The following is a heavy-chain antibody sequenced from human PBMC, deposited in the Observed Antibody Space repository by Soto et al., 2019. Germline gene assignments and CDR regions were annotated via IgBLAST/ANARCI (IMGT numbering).Heavy chain of an antibody. D-gene: IGHD3-22*01. CDR3: ARSHDYERGMGV. J-gene: IGHJ6*02. CDR1: GFTFRSYS. V-gene: IGHV3-30*04. CDR2: ISYDGRRK. Sequence: GGSLRLSCATSGFTFRSYSMNWVRQAPGKGLEWVSVISYDGRRKYYGDSVRGRFTISRDISNNTLYLQMNSLTAEDTAVYYCARSHDYERGMGVCGQGTTVTVSS.